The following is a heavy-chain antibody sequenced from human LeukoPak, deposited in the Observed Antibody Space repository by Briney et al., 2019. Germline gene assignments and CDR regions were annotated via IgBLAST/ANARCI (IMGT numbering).Heavy chain of an antibody. V-gene: IGHV3-20*04. D-gene: IGHD1-26*01. CDR3: ARDWDQMDAFDI. Sequence: GGSLRLSCAASGFTFDDYGMSWVRQAPGKGLEWVSGINWNGGSTGYADSVKGRFTISRDNAKNSLYLQMDSLRAEDTALYYCARDWDQMDAFDIWGQGTMVTVSS. J-gene: IGHJ3*02. CDR1: GFTFDDYG. CDR2: INWNGGST.